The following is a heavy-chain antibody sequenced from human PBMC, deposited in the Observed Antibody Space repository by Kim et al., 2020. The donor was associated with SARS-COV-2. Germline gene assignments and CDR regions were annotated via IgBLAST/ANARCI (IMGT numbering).Heavy chain of an antibody. D-gene: IGHD6-6*01. CDR3: ARAGGYSSSSAYFDY. Sequence: SVKVSCKASGGTFSSYAISWVRQAPGQGLEWMGGIIPIFGTANYAQKFQGRVTITADESTSTAYMELSSLRSEDTAVYYCARAGGYSSSSAYFDYWGQGTLVTVSS. CDR1: GGTFSSYA. V-gene: IGHV1-69*13. J-gene: IGHJ4*02. CDR2: IIPIFGTA.